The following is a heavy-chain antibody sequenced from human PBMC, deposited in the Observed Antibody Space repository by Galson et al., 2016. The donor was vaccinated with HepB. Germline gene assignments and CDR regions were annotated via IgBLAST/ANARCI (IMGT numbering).Heavy chain of an antibody. D-gene: IGHD1-26*01. CDR1: GGSISSLGHY. J-gene: IGHJ3*02. Sequence: TLSLTCTVSGGSISSLGHYWTWIRQNPEKGLQWIGYMYYSGNAHYNPSLKSRVIISIDTSKNQFSLKLSSVTAADTAVYFCARSNYHATSRAFDIWGQATFITDSS. V-gene: IGHV4-31*03. CDR2: MYYSGNA. CDR3: ARSNYHATSRAFDI.